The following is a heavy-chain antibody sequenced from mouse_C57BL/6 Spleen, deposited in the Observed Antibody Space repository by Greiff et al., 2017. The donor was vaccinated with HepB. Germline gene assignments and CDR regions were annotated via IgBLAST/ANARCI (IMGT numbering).Heavy chain of an antibody. V-gene: IGHV5-4*01. Sequence: EVQLVESGGGLVKPGGSLKLSCAASGFNFSSYAMSWVRQTPEKRLEWVATISDGGSYTYYPDNVKGRFTISRDNAKNNLYLQMSHLKSEDTAMYYCARLLRLGYWGQGTTLTVAS. D-gene: IGHD1-1*01. CDR1: GFNFSSYA. CDR2: ISDGGSYT. J-gene: IGHJ2*01. CDR3: ARLLRLGY.